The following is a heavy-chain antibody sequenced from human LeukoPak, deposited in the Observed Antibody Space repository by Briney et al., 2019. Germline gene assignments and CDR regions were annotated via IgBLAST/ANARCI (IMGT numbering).Heavy chain of an antibody. J-gene: IGHJ3*02. V-gene: IGHV3-7*05. CDR3: ARHSSGWWDAFDI. CDR2: INQEGSQK. D-gene: IGHD6-19*01. CDR1: GFTFSSYW. Sequence: PGGSLRLSCAASGFTFSSYWMSWVRQAPGKGLEWVANINQEGSQKYYVDSVKGRFTISRDNARNSLYLQMNSLRDEDTAVYYCARHSSGWWDAFDIWGQGTMVTVSS.